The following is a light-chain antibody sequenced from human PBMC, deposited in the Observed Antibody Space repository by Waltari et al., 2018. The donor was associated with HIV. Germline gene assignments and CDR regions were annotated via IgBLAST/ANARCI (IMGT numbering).Light chain of an antibody. J-gene: IGLJ3*02. CDR1: SDFSDYA. CDR2: VYNDGSH. Sequence: QRVLTQSPSASASLGASVTLTCTLSSDFSDYAIAWHQQHPEKGPRHLMKVYNDGSHYTWDGTPERFSGSSSGAERYLIISSLQSEDEADYCCQTWGSGIWVFGGGTKLTVL. CDR3: QTWGSGIWV. V-gene: IGLV4-69*01.